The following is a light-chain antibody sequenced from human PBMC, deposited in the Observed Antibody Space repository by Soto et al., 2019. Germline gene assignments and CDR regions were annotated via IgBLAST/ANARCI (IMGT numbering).Light chain of an antibody. CDR1: QSVSSRY. CDR3: QQYGSSPSWT. CDR2: GAS. V-gene: IGKV3-20*01. J-gene: IGKJ1*01. Sequence: EIVWTQSPGTRSLSPGERATLSCRASQSVSSRYLAWYQQKPGQAPRLLIYGASSRATGIPDRFSGSGSGTDFTLTISRLEPEDFAVYYCQQYGSSPSWTFGQGTKVDIK.